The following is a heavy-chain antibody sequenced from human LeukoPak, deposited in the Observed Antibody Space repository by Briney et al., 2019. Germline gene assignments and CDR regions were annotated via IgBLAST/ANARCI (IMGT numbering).Heavy chain of an antibody. CDR3: ARDHWSIAARTCWFDP. V-gene: IGHV4-39*07. CDR2: IYYSGST. D-gene: IGHD6-6*01. CDR1: GGSISSSSYY. Sequence: PSETLSLTCTVSGGSISSSSYYWGWIRQPPGKGLEWIGSIYYSGSTYYNPSLKSRVTISVDTSKNQFSLKLSSVTAADTAVYYCARDHWSIAARTCWFDPWGQGTLVTVSS. J-gene: IGHJ5*02.